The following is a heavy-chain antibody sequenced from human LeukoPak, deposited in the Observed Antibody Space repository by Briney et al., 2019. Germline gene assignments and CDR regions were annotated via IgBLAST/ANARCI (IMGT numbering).Heavy chain of an antibody. Sequence: SETLSLTCAVYGGSFSGYYWSWIRQPPGKGLEWIGEINHSGSTNYNPSLKSRVTISIDTSKNQFSLRLRSVTAADTAVYYCAGGMFTSPVFWGQGILVTVSS. CDR3: AGGMFTSPVF. V-gene: IGHV4-34*01. J-gene: IGHJ4*02. CDR2: INHSGST. D-gene: IGHD3-10*02. CDR1: GGSFSGYY.